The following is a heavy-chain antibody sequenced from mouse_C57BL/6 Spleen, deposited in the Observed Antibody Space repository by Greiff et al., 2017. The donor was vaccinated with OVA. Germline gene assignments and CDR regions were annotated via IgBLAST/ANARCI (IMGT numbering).Heavy chain of an antibody. J-gene: IGHJ4*01. CDR3: ARGLLGGSSLDYAMDY. Sequence: VQLQQSGPELVKPGASVKLSCTASGYAFSSSCMNWVKQRPGKGLEWIARIYPGDGDTNYTGKFKGQVTITADKSSSTAYMQLSSLTSEDSAVYFCARGLLGGSSLDYAMDYWGQGTSVTVAS. D-gene: IGHD1-1*01. CDR2: IYPGDGDT. V-gene: IGHV1-82*01. CDR1: GYAFSSSC.